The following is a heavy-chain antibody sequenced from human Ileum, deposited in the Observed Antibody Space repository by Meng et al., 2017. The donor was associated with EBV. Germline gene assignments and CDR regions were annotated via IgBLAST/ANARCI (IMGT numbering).Heavy chain of an antibody. Sequence: VQLQDGGPGRVKPPGTLSLTCAVSGGSISSSNWWSWVCQPPGKGLEWIGEIYHSGSTNYNPSLKSRVTISVDKSKNQFSLNLSSVTAADTAVYYCARVGQWLPIDYWGQGTLVTVSS. CDR2: IYHSGST. V-gene: IGHV4-4*03. D-gene: IGHD6-19*01. CDR3: ARVGQWLPIDY. J-gene: IGHJ4*02. CDR1: GGSISSSNW.